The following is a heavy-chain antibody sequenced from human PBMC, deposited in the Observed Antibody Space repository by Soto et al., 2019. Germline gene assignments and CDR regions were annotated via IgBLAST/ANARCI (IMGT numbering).Heavy chain of an antibody. CDR1: GYSISSSNW. CDR3: ARREIQGPIDY. Sequence: TSETLSLTCAVSGYSISSSNWWGWIRQPPGKGMEWIGDIYYSGTTYYNPSLKSRVTMSVDTSKNQFSLKLTSVTAVDTAVYYCARREIQGPIDYWGQGTLVTVSS. J-gene: IGHJ4*02. CDR2: IYYSGTT. V-gene: IGHV4-28*01. D-gene: IGHD1-26*01.